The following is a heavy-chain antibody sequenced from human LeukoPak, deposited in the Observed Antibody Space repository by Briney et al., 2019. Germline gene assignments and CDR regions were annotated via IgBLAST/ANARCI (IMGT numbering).Heavy chain of an antibody. CDR1: GFTFSSYS. CDR2: INNSGGST. D-gene: IGHD3-16*02. Sequence: GGSLRLSCAASGFTFSSYSMNWARQAPGKGLEWVTTINNSGGSTYYADSVRGRFTISRDNSKSTLYLQMNSLRAEDTAIYFCAKLTYRYFDYWGQGTLVTVSS. CDR3: AKLTYRYFDY. J-gene: IGHJ4*02. V-gene: IGHV3-23*01.